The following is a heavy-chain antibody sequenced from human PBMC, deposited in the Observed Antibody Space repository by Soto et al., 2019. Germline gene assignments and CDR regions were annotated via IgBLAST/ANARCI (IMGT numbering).Heavy chain of an antibody. CDR3: AKDRGGDCPDNSCYFGADY. CDR1: GFTFSSYG. D-gene: IGHD2-2*01. Sequence: GGSLRLSCVGSGFTFSSYGMHWVRQAPGKGLECVAVISDTGSSHYYAASVEGRFTISRENSKNTLSLHMDRLRVEDTAVYYCAKDRGGDCPDNSCYFGADYWGQGTPVTVAS. CDR2: ISDTGSSH. V-gene: IGHV3-30*18. J-gene: IGHJ4*02.